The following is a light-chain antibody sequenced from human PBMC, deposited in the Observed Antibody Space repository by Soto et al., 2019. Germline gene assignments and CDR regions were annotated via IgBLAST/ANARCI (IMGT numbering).Light chain of an antibody. CDR2: SNN. CDR3: AAWDDSLNGLVV. V-gene: IGLV1-44*01. J-gene: IGLJ2*01. Sequence: QSVLTQPLSASGTPGQRVTISCSGSSSNIGSNTVNWYQQLPGTAPKLLIYSNNQRPSGVPDRFSGSKSGTSASLAISGLQSEDEADYYCAAWDDSLNGLVVFGGGTKLTVL. CDR1: SSNIGSNT.